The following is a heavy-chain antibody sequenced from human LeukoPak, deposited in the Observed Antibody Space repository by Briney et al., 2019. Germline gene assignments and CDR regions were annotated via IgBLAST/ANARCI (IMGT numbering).Heavy chain of an antibody. D-gene: IGHD3-10*01. CDR2: ISNTGIST. V-gene: IGHV3-64D*06. J-gene: IGHJ4*02. Sequence: GGSLRLSCAASGFTFSSFALHWVRQAPGKGLEYVSGISNTGISTYYADSVTGRFTISRDNSKNTLYLQMGSLRAEDTAIYYCVKDDSYYYDSGIYPYWGQGTLVTVSS. CDR3: VKDDSYYYDSGIYPY. CDR1: GFTFSSFA.